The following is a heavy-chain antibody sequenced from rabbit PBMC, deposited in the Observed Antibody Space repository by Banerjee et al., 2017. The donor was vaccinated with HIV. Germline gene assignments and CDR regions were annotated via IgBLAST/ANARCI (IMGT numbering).Heavy chain of an antibody. CDR1: GFSFSSNP. Sequence: QEQLVESGGGLVQPEGSLTLTCTASGFSFSSNPMCWVRQAPGKGLEWIACIYAGTAGTTYYASWAKGRFTITRSTSLNAVTLQLNSLTAADTATYFCARDLTGVTGWNFNLWGPGTLVTVS. V-gene: IGHV1S47*01. CDR3: ARDLTGVTGWNFNL. CDR2: IYAGTAGTT. J-gene: IGHJ4*01. D-gene: IGHD7-1*01.